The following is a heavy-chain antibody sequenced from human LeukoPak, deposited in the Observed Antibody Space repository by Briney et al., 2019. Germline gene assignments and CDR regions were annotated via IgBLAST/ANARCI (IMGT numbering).Heavy chain of an antibody. V-gene: IGHV3-23*01. D-gene: IGHD3-22*01. CDR3: AKRGVVIRVILVGFHKEANYFDS. CDR1: GFTFSSYS. J-gene: IGHJ4*02. Sequence: GGSLRLSCAASGFTFSSYSMNWVRQAPGKGLEWVSAISGSGGSTYYADSVKGRFTISRDTPKNTLYLQMNSLRAEDTAVYFCAKRGVVIRVILVGFHKEANYFDSWGQGALVSVSS. CDR2: ISGSGGST.